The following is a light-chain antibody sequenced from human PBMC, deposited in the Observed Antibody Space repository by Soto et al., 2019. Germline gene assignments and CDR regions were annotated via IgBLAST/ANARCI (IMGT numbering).Light chain of an antibody. CDR3: SAYTIGSTYVV. J-gene: IGLJ2*01. Sequence: QSALTQPASVSGSPGQSITISCTGTSSDVGVSWYQHHPGKAPKLIIYDVRYRPSGVSYRFSGSKSDNTASLTISGLQAEDEADYFCSAYTIGSTYVVFGEGTKVTVL. CDR2: DVR. V-gene: IGLV2-14*03. CDR1: SSDVGV.